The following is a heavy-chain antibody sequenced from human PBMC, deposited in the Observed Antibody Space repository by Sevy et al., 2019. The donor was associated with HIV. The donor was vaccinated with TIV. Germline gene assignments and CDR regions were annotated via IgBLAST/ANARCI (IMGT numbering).Heavy chain of an antibody. CDR1: GYTFTSYG. CDR2: INGHNGNT. D-gene: IGHD3-22*01. J-gene: IGHJ4*02. Sequence: ASVKVSCKASGYTFTSYGISWVRQAPRQELEWMGWINGHNGNTNYVQKLQGRVTMTTDTSTSTAYMELRSLTSDDTAVYYCARDGYDISGYQRGLFDYWGQGTLVTVSS. V-gene: IGHV1-18*01. CDR3: ARDGYDISGYQRGLFDY.